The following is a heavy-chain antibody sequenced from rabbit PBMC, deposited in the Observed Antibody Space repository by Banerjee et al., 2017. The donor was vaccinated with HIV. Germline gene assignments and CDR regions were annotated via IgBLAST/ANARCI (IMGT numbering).Heavy chain of an antibody. CDR2: INTGSSGFT. V-gene: IGHV1S45*01. CDR3: ARDTGSSFSSYGMDL. D-gene: IGHD8-1*01. CDR1: GFSFSDRDV. J-gene: IGHJ6*01. Sequence: QEQLEESGGGLVKPEGSLTLTCKASGFSFSDRDVMCWVRQAPGKGLEWIGCINTGSSGFTYFASWAKGRFTISKTSSTTVTLQMTSLTAADTATYFCARDTGSSFSSYGMDLWGQGTLVTVS.